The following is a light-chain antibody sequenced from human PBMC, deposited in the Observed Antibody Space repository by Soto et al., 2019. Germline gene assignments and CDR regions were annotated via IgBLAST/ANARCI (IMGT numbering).Light chain of an antibody. J-gene: IGKJ2*01. V-gene: IGKV4-1*01. CDR1: QRVLYSSNNKNY. CDR2: WAS. CDR3: QQYESTPPT. Sequence: DIVMTQSPDSLAVSRGERATINCKSSQRVLYSSNNKNYLAWYQQRPGQPPKLLIYWASTRESGVPDRFSGSGSGTDFTLTITSLQAEDVAVYYCQQYESTPPTFGQGTKLEIK.